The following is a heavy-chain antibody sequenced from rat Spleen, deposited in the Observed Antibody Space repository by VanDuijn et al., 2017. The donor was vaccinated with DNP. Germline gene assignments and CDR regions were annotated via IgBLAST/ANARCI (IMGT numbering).Heavy chain of an antibody. V-gene: IGHV5-25*01. CDR3: ARRTGNDY. Sequence: EVQLVESGGGLVQPGRSLKLSCAASGFTFSNYDMAWVRQAPTKGLEWVASISTSGGSTYYRDSVKGRFTVSRDNAKSTLYLQMDSLRSEDTATYYCARRTGNDYWGQGVMVTVSS. CDR1: GFTFSNYD. D-gene: IGHD5-1*01. J-gene: IGHJ2*01. CDR2: ISTSGGST.